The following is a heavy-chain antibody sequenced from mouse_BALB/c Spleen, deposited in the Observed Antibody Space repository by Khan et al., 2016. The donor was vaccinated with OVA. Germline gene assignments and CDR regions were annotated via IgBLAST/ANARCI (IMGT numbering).Heavy chain of an antibody. J-gene: IGHJ3*01. CDR1: GFSLTNYG. CDR3: ARNQGGYYGSSAGFAY. D-gene: IGHD1-1*01. V-gene: IGHV2-4-1*01. CDR2: IWSGGST. Sequence: QVQLKESGPGLVQPSQSLSITCTVSGFSLTNYGIHWVRQSPGTSLEWLGVIWSGGSTDYNAAFVSRLSISQDISTSQVFFKMTSLQADDTAIYYCARNQGGYYGSSAGFAYWGQGTLVTVSA.